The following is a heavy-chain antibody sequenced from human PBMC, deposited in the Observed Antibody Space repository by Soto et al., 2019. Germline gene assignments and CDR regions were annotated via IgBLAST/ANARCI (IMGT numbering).Heavy chain of an antibody. Sequence: SETLSLTCAVYGGSFSGYYWSWIRQPPGKGLEWIGEINHSGSTNYSPSLKSRVTISVDTSKNQFSLKLSSVTAADTAVYYCARGYCSGGSCSYFDYWGQGTLVTVSS. J-gene: IGHJ4*02. V-gene: IGHV4-34*01. CDR2: INHSGST. D-gene: IGHD2-15*01. CDR1: GGSFSGYY. CDR3: ARGYCSGGSCSYFDY.